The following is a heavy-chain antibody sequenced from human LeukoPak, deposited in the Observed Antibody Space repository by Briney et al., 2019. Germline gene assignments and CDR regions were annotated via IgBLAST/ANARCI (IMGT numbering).Heavy chain of an antibody. Sequence: GGSLRLSCAASGFTLSSYSMNWVRQAPGKGLVWVSRINNDGTTTKYADSVKGRFTISRDNAKNTLYLQMNSLRAEDTAVYYCARVSGPGMNEYFHLWGQGTLVTVSS. J-gene: IGHJ1*01. V-gene: IGHV3-74*01. CDR3: ARVSGPGMNEYFHL. CDR1: GFTLSSYS. CDR2: INNDGTTT. D-gene: IGHD3-10*01.